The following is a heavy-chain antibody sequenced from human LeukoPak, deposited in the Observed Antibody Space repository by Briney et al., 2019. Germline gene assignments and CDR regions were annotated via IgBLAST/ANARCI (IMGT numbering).Heavy chain of an antibody. V-gene: IGHV2-5*02. D-gene: IGHD2/OR15-2a*01. CDR3: AHRNPQSMAYYFDY. J-gene: IGHJ4*02. Sequence: SGPTLVKPTQTLTLTCTFSGFSLSTSAVGVGWIRQPPGKALEWLALIYWDDDKRYSPSLKSRLTITKDTPKNQVVLAMNNLDPLDTATYYCAHRNPQSMAYYFDYWGQGTLVTASS. CDR2: IYWDDDK. CDR1: GFSLSTSAVG.